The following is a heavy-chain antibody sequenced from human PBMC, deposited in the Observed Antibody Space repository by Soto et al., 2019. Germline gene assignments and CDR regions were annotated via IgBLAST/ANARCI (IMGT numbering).Heavy chain of an antibody. CDR2: IYYTGST. CDR1: GGSFSGYY. D-gene: IGHD1-1*01. V-gene: IGHV4-59*01. Sequence: DTLSITCALCGGSFSGYYWTWIRQSPGKGLEWMGKIYYTGSTKYNPSLQSRVTISVDMSKSQFSLRLSSVTAADTAIYYCARDRDWNDWFDPWGQGILVTVSS. CDR3: ARDRDWNDWFDP. J-gene: IGHJ5*02.